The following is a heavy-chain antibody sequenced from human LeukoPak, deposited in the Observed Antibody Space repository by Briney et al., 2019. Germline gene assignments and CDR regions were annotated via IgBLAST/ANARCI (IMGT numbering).Heavy chain of an antibody. Sequence: SETLSLTCTVSGGSISSYYWSWIRQPPGKGLEWIGYIYYSGSTNYNPSLKSGVTISVDTSKNQFSLKLSSVTAADTAVYYCASNYYGSGSLDYWGQGNLVTVSS. CDR1: GGSISSYY. D-gene: IGHD3-10*01. CDR2: IYYSGST. V-gene: IGHV4-59*08. CDR3: ASNYYGSGSLDY. J-gene: IGHJ4*02.